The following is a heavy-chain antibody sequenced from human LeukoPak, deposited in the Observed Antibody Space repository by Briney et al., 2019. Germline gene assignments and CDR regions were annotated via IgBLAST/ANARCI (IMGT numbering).Heavy chain of an antibody. CDR1: GFTFSSYT. V-gene: IGHV3-21*01. CDR3: ARTDGTLTGTGFDY. Sequence: GGSLRLSCAASGFTFSSYTMNWVRQAPGKGLEWVSSISSSSRSIFYADSVRGRFTTSRDNAKNSLFLQMNSLRAGDTAVDYCARTDGTLTGTGFDYWGQGTLVTVSS. J-gene: IGHJ4*02. CDR2: ISSSSRSI. D-gene: IGHD1-20*01.